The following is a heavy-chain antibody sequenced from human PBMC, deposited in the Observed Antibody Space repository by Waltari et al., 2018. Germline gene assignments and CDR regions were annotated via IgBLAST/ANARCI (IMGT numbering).Heavy chain of an antibody. CDR3: ARERRRSGYYYPPYYYYGMDV. J-gene: IGHJ6*02. V-gene: IGHV4-34*01. CDR1: GFTFSSYG. Sequence: QVQLVESGGGVVQPGRSLRLSCAASGFTFSSYGMHWIRLPPGKGLEWIGEINHSVSTNYNPSLKSRVTIAVDTSKNQFSLKLSSVTAADTAVYYCARERRRSGYYYPPYYYYGMDVWGQGTTVTVSS. D-gene: IGHD3-22*01. CDR2: INHSVST.